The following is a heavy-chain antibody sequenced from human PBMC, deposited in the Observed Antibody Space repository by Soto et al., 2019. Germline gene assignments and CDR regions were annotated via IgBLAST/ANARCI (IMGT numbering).Heavy chain of an antibody. J-gene: IGHJ4*02. CDR1: GYTFINYG. CDR2: ISAYNGNT. Sequence: QVQLVQSGAEVKTPGASVRVSCTASGYTFINYGITWVRQAPGQGLEWMGWISAYNGNTNYEDNLQDRITMTTDSSTSTVSMEVRNVRSDDTAVYYGARVWTGYTSASPHFVAYWGEGSLVTVSS. V-gene: IGHV1-18*01. CDR3: ARVWTGYTSASPHFVAY. D-gene: IGHD6-25*01.